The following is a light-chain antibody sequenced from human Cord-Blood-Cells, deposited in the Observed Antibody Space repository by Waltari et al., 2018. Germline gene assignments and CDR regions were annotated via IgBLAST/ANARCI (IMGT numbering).Light chain of an antibody. CDR1: QSVSSN. Sequence: EIVMTQSPATLSVSPGERATLSCRASQSVSSNLAWYQQKPGQAPRLLIYGASTRATGIPARCSGSGSGTEFTRTISSLQSEDFAVYYCQQYNNWPPGTFGQGTKLEIK. V-gene: IGKV3D-15*01. J-gene: IGKJ2*01. CDR2: GAS. CDR3: QQYNNWPPGT.